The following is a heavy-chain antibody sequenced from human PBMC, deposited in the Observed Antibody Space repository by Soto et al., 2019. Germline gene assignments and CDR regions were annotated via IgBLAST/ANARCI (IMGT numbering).Heavy chain of an antibody. D-gene: IGHD4-17*01. Sequence: GGSLRLSCAASGFIFNNYAMNWVRQAPGEGLQWVAGISASGVSTYYADSVKGRFIISRDNSKNTLFLQMNSLRAEDTAIYYCEKVPLRPYSFDYWGLGTLVTVSS. CDR1: GFIFNNYA. CDR2: ISASGVST. V-gene: IGHV3-23*01. J-gene: IGHJ4*02. CDR3: EKVPLRPYSFDY.